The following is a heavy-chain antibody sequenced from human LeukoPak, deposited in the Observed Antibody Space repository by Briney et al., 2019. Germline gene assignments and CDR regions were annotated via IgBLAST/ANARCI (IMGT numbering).Heavy chain of an antibody. Sequence: GESLKISCKGSGYSFTSYWIGWVRQMPGKGLEWMGIIHPGDSDTRYSPSFQGQVTISADKSISTAYLQWSSLKASDTAMYYCARRPYCSSTSCYSLYYFDYWGQGTLVTVSS. CDR2: IHPGDSDT. CDR3: ARRPYCSSTSCYSLYYFDY. CDR1: GYSFTSYW. V-gene: IGHV5-51*01. D-gene: IGHD2-2*01. J-gene: IGHJ4*02.